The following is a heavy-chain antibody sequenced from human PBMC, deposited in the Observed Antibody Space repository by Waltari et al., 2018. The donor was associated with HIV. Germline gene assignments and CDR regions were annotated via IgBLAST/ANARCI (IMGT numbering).Heavy chain of an antibody. J-gene: IGHJ6*02. CDR1: GFTFDDYA. CDR2: ISWNSGSI. V-gene: IGHV3-9*01. Sequence: EVQLVESGGGLVQPGRSLRLSCAASGFTFDDYAMRWVRQAPGKGLEWVSGISWNSGSIGYADSVKGRFTISRDNAKNSLYLQMNSLRAEDTALYYCAKSFYGSGSFFVWGQGTTVTVSS. CDR3: AKSFYGSGSFFV. D-gene: IGHD3-10*01.